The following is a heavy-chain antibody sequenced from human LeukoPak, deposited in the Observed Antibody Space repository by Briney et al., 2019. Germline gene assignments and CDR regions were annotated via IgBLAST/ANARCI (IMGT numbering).Heavy chain of an antibody. CDR1: GYTFTGYY. D-gene: IGHD6-19*01. J-gene: IGHJ4*02. CDR3: ARGTLAVRY. V-gene: IGHV1-8*02. CDR2: MNPNSGNT. Sequence: GASVKVSCKASGYTFTGYYMHWARQATGQGLEWMGWMNPNSGNTGYAQKFQGRVTMTRNTSISTAYMELSSLRSEDTAVYYCARGTLAVRYWGQGTLVTVSS.